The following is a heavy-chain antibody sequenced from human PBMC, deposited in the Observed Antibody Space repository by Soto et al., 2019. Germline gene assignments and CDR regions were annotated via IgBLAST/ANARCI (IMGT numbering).Heavy chain of an antibody. D-gene: IGHD6-13*01. V-gene: IGHV3-23*01. CDR3: AKSRGDSSSSRDAFDI. Sequence: GGSLRLSCAASGFTFSSYAMGWVRQAPGKGLEWVSAISGSGGSTYYADSVKGRFTISRDNSKNTLYLQMNSLRAEDTAVYYCAKSRGDSSSSRDAFDIWGQGTMVTVSS. CDR1: GFTFSSYA. CDR2: ISGSGGST. J-gene: IGHJ3*02.